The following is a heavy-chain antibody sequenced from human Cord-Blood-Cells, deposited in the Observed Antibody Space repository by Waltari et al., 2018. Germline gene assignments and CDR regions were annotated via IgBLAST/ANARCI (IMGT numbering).Heavy chain of an antibody. V-gene: IGHV4-34*01. Sequence: QVQLQQWGAGLLKPSETLSLTCAVYGGSFSGYYCSWIRQPHGKGLEWIGEINHSGSTNYNPSLKSRVTISVDTSKNQFSLKLSSVTAADTAVYYCARLRRGLRGLELYYFDYWGQGTMVTVSS. CDR1: GGSFSGYY. CDR3: ARLRRGLRGLELYYFDY. D-gene: IGHD1-26*01. CDR2: INHSGST. J-gene: IGHJ4*02.